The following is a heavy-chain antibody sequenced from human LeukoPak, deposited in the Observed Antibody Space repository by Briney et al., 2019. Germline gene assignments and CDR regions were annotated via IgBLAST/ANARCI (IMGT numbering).Heavy chain of an antibody. J-gene: IGHJ4*02. Sequence: PGGSLRLSCAASGFTVSSNYISWVRQAPGKGLEWVSVIYSGGGTNCADSVKGRFTISRDNSKNTLYLQMNSLRAEDTAVYYCASPYYYASGSFDVWGQGTLVTVSS. D-gene: IGHD3-10*01. V-gene: IGHV3-53*01. CDR1: GFTVSSNY. CDR3: ASPYYYASGSFDV. CDR2: IYSGGGT.